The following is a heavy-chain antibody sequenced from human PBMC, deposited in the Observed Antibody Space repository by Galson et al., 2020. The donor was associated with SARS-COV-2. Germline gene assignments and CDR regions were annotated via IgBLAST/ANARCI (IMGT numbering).Heavy chain of an antibody. V-gene: IGHV1-46*01. CDR3: ARDILNYYDSSGSCYYYYGMDV. CDR1: GYTFTSYY. J-gene: IGHJ6*02. CDR2: INPSGGST. D-gene: IGHD3-22*01. Sequence: ASVKVSCKASGYTFTSYYMHWVRQAPGQGLEWMGIINPSGGSTSYAQKFQGRVTMNRDTSTSTVYMELSSLRSEDTAVYYCARDILNYYDSSGSCYYYYGMDVWGQGTTVTVSS.